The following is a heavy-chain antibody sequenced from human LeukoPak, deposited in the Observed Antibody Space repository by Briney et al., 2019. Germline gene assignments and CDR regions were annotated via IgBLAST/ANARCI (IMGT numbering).Heavy chain of an antibody. Sequence: PGGSLRLSCAASGFTFSSYGMHWVRQAPGKGLEWVSGISWNSGSIGYADSVKGRFTISRDNAKNSLYLQMNSLRAEDTALYYCAKDIRRDGYNPTFDYWGQGTLVTVSS. D-gene: IGHD5-24*01. V-gene: IGHV3-9*01. CDR2: ISWNSGSI. CDR3: AKDIRRDGYNPTFDY. J-gene: IGHJ4*02. CDR1: GFTFSSYG.